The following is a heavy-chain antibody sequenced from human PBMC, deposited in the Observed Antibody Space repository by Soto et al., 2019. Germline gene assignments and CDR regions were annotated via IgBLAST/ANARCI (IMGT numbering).Heavy chain of an antibody. CDR1: GGSLSSYW. J-gene: IGHJ4*02. CDR3: ARGPGASGTYHYFFDY. Sequence: SETLSLTCTVSGGSLSSYWWSWIRRPPGKGLEWIGYIYYTGSTNYNPSLKSRVTISLDASKNQFSLKLNSATAADTAVYYCARGPGASGTYHYFFDYWGPGTLVTVSS. V-gene: IGHV4-59*01. D-gene: IGHD3-10*01. CDR2: IYYTGST.